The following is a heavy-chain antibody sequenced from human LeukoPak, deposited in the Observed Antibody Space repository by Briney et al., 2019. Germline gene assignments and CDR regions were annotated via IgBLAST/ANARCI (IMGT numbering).Heavy chain of an antibody. J-gene: IGHJ6*02. Sequence: GGSLRLSCAASGFTFSDCYMSWIRQAPEKGLEWVSYISSSGSTIYYADSVKGRFTISRDNAKNSLYLQMNSLRAEDTAVYYCARVGQHVYYYYYGMDVWGQGTTVTVSS. D-gene: IGHD6-6*01. CDR1: GFTFSDCY. CDR2: ISSSGSTI. V-gene: IGHV3-11*01. CDR3: ARVGQHVYYYYYGMDV.